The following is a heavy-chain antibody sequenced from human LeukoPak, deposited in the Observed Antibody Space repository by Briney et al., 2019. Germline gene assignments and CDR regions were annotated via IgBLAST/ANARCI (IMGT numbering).Heavy chain of an antibody. CDR1: GFTFSSYS. CDR2: ISSLSGTI. D-gene: IGHD3-16*01. J-gene: IGHJ4*02. V-gene: IGHV3-48*01. CDR3: VRDQGGAVSY. Sequence: GGSLRLSCAASGFTFSSYSMNWVRQAPGKGWEWVSYISSLSGTINYADSVKGRFIISRDNAKNSMFLQMNSLKAEDTAVYYCVRDQGGAVSYWGQGTLVTVSS.